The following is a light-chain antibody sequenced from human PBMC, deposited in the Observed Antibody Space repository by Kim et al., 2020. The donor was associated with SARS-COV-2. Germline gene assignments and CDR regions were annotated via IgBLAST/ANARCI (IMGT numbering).Light chain of an antibody. Sequence: GQRVTISCSGSSSNIVSNYVYWYQQLPGTAPKLLIYRNNQRPSGVPDRFSGSTSGTSASLAISGLRSEDEADYYCAAWDDSLSGRVFGGGTKLTVL. CDR1: SSNIVSNY. V-gene: IGLV1-47*01. CDR2: RNN. CDR3: AAWDDSLSGRV. J-gene: IGLJ3*02.